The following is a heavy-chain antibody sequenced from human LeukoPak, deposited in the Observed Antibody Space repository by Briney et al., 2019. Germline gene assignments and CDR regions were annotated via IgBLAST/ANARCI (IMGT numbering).Heavy chain of an antibody. CDR2: ISGSGGST. V-gene: IGHV3-23*01. D-gene: IGHD2-2*01. CDR3: AKKRVLVVPAADFDY. Sequence: GGSLRLSCVASGSSFSSYGMNWVRQAPGRGLEWVSGISGSGGSTYYADSVKGRFTISRDNSKYTLYLQVNSLRAGDTAIYYCAKKRVLVVPAADFDYWGQGTLVTVSS. J-gene: IGHJ4*02. CDR1: GSSFSSYG.